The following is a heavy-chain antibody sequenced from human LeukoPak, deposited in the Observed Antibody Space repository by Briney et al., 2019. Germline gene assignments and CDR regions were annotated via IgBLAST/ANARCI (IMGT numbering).Heavy chain of an antibody. V-gene: IGHV3-53*01. CDR3: ARGTVTAPDY. Sequence: GGSLTLSCAASGFSVSNTYMSWVRQAPGKGLEWVSIIYSGRNTYYAASVKGRFTISRDNSKNTLYLQMNRLRPEDTAVYYCARGTVTAPDYGGQGTLVTVSS. J-gene: IGHJ4*02. CDR2: IYSGRNT. CDR1: GFSVSNTY. D-gene: IGHD2-21*02.